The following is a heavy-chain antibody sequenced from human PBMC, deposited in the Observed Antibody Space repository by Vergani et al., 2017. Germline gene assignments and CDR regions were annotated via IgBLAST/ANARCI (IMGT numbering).Heavy chain of an antibody. J-gene: IGHJ4*02. CDR1: GGSFSGYY. Sequence: VQLQQWGAGLLKPSETLSLTCAVYGGSFSGYYWSWIRQPPGKGLEWVSSISSSSSYIYYADSVKGRFTISRDNAKNSLYLQMNSLRAEDTAVYYCARDTDYGSGSYAPYFDYWGQGTLVTVSS. CDR3: ARDTDYGSGSYAPYFDY. CDR2: ISSSSSYI. D-gene: IGHD3-10*01. V-gene: IGHV3-21*01.